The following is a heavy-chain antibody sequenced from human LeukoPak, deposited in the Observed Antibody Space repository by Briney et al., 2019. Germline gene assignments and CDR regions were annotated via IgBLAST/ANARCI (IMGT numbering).Heavy chain of an antibody. CDR2: IYSRGTT. J-gene: IGHJ4*02. V-gene: IGHV3-53*01. CDR3: AREPWFGATKLIDY. Sequence: PGGSLRLSCAASGFAVSNTYMSWVRQAPGKGLEWISTIYSRGTTYCADSVKGRFTISRDTSTNTIYLQMIRLRTEDTALYYCAREPWFGATKLIDYWGQGTLVTVSS. CDR1: GFAVSNTY. D-gene: IGHD3-10*01.